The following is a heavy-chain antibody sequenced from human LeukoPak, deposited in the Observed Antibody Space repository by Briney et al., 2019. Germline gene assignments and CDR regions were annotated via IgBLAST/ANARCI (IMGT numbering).Heavy chain of an antibody. Sequence: PGGSLRLSCAASGFIFSSYSMNWVRQAPGKGLEWVSSIRGSSSNKYYADSVKGRFTISRDNAKNSLYLQMNSLRAEDTAVYYCARQREGTGYYFDYWGQGTLVTVSS. D-gene: IGHD2-8*02. CDR1: GFIFSSYS. J-gene: IGHJ4*02. CDR3: ARQREGTGYYFDY. CDR2: IRGSSSNK. V-gene: IGHV3-21*01.